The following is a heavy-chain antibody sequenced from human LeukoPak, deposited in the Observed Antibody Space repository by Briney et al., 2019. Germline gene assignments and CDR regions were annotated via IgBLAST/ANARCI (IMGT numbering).Heavy chain of an antibody. V-gene: IGHV3-23*01. CDR2: ISGSGGST. Sequence: GGSLRLSCAASGFTFSSYAMSWVRQAPGKGLEWVSAISGSGGSTYYADSVKGRFTISRDNSKNTLDLQMNSLRAEDTAVYYCAKRYFCSTATCYGFDCWGQGTLVTVSS. J-gene: IGHJ4*02. D-gene: IGHD2-2*01. CDR1: GFTFSSYA. CDR3: AKRYFCSTATCYGFDC.